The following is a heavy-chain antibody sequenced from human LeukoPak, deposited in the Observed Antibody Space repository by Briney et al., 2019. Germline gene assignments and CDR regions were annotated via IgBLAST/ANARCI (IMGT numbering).Heavy chain of an antibody. J-gene: IGHJ4*02. CDR1: GCTFSSYA. V-gene: IGHV1-69*01. Sequence: GSSVKVSCKASGCTFSSYAISWVRQAPGQGLEWMGGIIPIFGTANYAQKFQGRVTITADESTSTAYMELSSLRSEDTAVYYCARDQFSTDYYDSSGYYYGLDYWGQGTLVTVSS. D-gene: IGHD3-22*01. CDR3: ARDQFSTDYYDSSGYYYGLDY. CDR2: IIPIFGTA.